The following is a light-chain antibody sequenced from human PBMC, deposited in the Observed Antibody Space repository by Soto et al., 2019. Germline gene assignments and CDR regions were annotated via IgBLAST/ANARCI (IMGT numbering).Light chain of an antibody. CDR2: DAS. CDR1: QNINNY. V-gene: IGKV1-33*01. CDR3: QQYENLPT. J-gene: IGKJ5*01. Sequence: DIRMTESPSSLSSSVGYRFTISCQASQNINNYLNWYQQKPGRAPKLLIYDASNLEAGVPSRFRGSGSGTDFTFTISRLQPEDIATYYCQQYENLPTFGQGTRLEIK.